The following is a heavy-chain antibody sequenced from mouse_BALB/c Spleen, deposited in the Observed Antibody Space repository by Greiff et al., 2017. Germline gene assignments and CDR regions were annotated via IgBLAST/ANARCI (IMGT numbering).Heavy chain of an antibody. D-gene: IGHD3-2*02. V-gene: IGHV1S41*01. J-gene: IGHJ3*01. CDR1: GYTFTSYW. Sequence: DLVKPGASVKLSCKASGYTFTSYWINWIKQRPGQGLEWIGRIAPGSGSTYYNEMFKGKATLTVDTSSSTAYIQLSSLSSEDSAVYFCAREGYWFAYWGQGTLVTVSA. CDR3: AREGYWFAY. CDR2: IAPGSGST.